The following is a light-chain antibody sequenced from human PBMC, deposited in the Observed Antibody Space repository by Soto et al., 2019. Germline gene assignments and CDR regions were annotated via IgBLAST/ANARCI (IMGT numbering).Light chain of an antibody. CDR2: GAS. J-gene: IGKJ5*01. CDR1: QSVSSN. CDR3: QQYKNWPPIT. Sequence: EVVMTQSPATLAVSPGERATLSCGASQSVSSNLAWYQQKPGQAPRLLIYGASTRATGIPARFSGSGSGTEFTLTISSLQSEDFAVYYCQQYKNWPPITFGQGTRLENK. V-gene: IGKV3-15*01.